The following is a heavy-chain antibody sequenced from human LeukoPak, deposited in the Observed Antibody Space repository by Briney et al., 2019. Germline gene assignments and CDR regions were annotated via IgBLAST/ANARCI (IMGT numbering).Heavy chain of an antibody. J-gene: IGHJ4*02. CDR3: TTKGSNFEFDY. Sequence: TGGSLRLSCAASSFTFSNAWMNWVRQAPGKGLEWVGRIKSKTDGGTTDYAAPVKGRFTISRDDSKNTLYLQMNSLKTKDTAVYYCTTKGSNFEFDYWGQGTLVTVSS. CDR2: IKSKTDGGTT. D-gene: IGHD4-23*01. V-gene: IGHV3-15*07. CDR1: SFTFSNAW.